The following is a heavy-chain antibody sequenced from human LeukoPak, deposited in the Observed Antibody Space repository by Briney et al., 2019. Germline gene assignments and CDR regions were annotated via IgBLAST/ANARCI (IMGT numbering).Heavy chain of an antibody. Sequence: SETLSLTCTVSGGSMSSNYWSWIRQPPGKGLEWLGYISYVGSTNYIPSLKSRVTISVDTSKNEFSLRLSSVTAADTAVYFCAEDQLALSALNIWGQGTMVTVSS. CDR3: AEDQLALSALNI. CDR2: ISYVGST. D-gene: IGHD1-1*01. J-gene: IGHJ3*02. V-gene: IGHV4-59*01. CDR1: GGSMSSNY.